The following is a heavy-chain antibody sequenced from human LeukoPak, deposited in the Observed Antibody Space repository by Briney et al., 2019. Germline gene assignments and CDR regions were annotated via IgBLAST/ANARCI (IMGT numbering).Heavy chain of an antibody. V-gene: IGHV1-69*05. J-gene: IGHJ6*03. CDR3: ASGAIFGVVISGEYYYYMDV. Sequence: SVKVSCKASGGTFSSYAISWVRQAPGQGLEWMGGIIPIFGTANYAQKFQGRVTITTDESTSTAHMELSSLRSEDTAVYYCASGAIFGVVISGEYYYYMDVWGKGTTVTVSS. D-gene: IGHD3-3*01. CDR2: IIPIFGTA. CDR1: GGTFSSYA.